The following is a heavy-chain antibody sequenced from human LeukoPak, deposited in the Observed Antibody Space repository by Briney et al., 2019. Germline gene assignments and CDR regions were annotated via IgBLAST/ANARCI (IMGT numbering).Heavy chain of an antibody. V-gene: IGHV4-59*01. J-gene: IGHJ4*02. CDR2: IYYSGST. Sequence: ASETLSLTCTVSGGSISSYYWSWIRQPPGKGLEWIGYIYYSGSTNYNPSLKSRVTISVDTSKNQFSLKLSSVTAADTAVYYCARGLNRSYFDYWGQGTLVTVSS. CDR1: GGSISSYY. CDR3: ARGLNRSYFDY. D-gene: IGHD3-16*01.